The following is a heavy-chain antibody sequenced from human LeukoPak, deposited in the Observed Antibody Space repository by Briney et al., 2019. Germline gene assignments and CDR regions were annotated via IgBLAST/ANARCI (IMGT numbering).Heavy chain of an antibody. Sequence: GGSLRLSCAASGFTFDDYAMHWVRQAPGKGLEWVSIVISDGTTYYADSVKGRFTISRDNSKNTVYLQMNSLRAEDTAVYYCARSRGHDYWGQGTLVTVSS. CDR3: ARSRGHDY. D-gene: IGHD3/OR15-3a*01. J-gene: IGHJ4*02. V-gene: IGHV3-23*01. CDR1: GFTFDDYA. CDR2: VISDGTT.